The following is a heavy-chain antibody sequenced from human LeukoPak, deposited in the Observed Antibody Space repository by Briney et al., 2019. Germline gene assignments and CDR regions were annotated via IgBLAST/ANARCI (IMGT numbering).Heavy chain of an antibody. Sequence: SETLSLTCTVSGGSITTFSSYWGWVRQPPGKGLELIGSISYSGSTYYSPSLQSRVTISVDTSKNQFSLKVNSMTAADTAMYYCARTRMEKRWLVNGYYYYYMDVWGKGTTVTVSS. CDR2: ISYSGST. CDR1: GGSITTFSSY. V-gene: IGHV4-39*07. CDR3: ARTRMEKRWLVNGYYYYYMDV. J-gene: IGHJ6*03. D-gene: IGHD6-19*01.